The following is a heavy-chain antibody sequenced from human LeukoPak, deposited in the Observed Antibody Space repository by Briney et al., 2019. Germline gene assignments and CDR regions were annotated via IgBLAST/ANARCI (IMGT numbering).Heavy chain of an antibody. D-gene: IGHD1-20*01. CDR3: SGHVRGGITPPPPLNPFDF. CDR1: GYRFTSHW. J-gene: IGHJ4*02. Sequence: GESLRISCQGSGYRFTSHWISWVRQMPGKGLGWMGRIDLTDSYTDYSPSFQGHVTFSTDKSRSNAYLQWTSLKASDPAISHCSGHVRGGITPPPPLNPFDFWGQGTLVTVSS. V-gene: IGHV5-10-1*01. CDR2: IDLTDSYT.